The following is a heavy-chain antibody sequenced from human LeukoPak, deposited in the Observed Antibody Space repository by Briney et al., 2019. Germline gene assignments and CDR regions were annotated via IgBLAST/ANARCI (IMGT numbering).Heavy chain of an antibody. J-gene: IGHJ6*02. V-gene: IGHV1-69*13. CDR3: AREEQYSNYEADYYGMDV. D-gene: IGHD4-11*01. Sequence: GASVKVSCKASGGTFSSYAISWVRQAPGQGLEWMGGIIPIFGTANYAQKFQGRVTITADESTSTAYMELSSLRSEDTAVYYCAREEQYSNYEADYYGMDVWGQGTTVTVSS. CDR1: GGTFSSYA. CDR2: IIPIFGTA.